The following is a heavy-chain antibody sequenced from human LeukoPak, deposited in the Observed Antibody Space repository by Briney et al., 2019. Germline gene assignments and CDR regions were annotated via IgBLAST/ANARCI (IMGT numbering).Heavy chain of an antibody. V-gene: IGHV4-34*01. D-gene: IGHD2-21*01. Sequence: SETLSLTCAVYGGSFSGYYWSWIRQPPGKGLEWIGEINHSGSTNYNPSLKSRVTISVDTSKNQFSLKLSSVTAADTAVYYCARGNVVVIAIHYFDHWGQGTLVTVSS. CDR1: GGSFSGYY. CDR3: ARGNVVVIAIHYFDH. CDR2: INHSGST. J-gene: IGHJ4*02.